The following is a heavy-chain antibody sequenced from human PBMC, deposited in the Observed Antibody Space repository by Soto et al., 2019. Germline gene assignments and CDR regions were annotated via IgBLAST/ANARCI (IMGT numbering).Heavy chain of an antibody. Sequence: SETLSLTCAVYGGSFSGYYWSWIRQPPGKGLEWIGEINHSGSTNYNPSLKSRVTISVDTSKNQFSLKLSSVTAADTAVYYCARGLIAAAGTSDYCGQGTLVTVSS. CDR1: GGSFSGYY. J-gene: IGHJ4*02. V-gene: IGHV4-34*01. D-gene: IGHD6-13*01. CDR3: ARGLIAAAGTSDY. CDR2: INHSGST.